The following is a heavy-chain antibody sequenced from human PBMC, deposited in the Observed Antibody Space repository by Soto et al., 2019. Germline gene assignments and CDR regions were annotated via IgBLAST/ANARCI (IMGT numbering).Heavy chain of an antibody. CDR3: ARGWSGWRVWLDY. D-gene: IGHD6-19*01. CDR2: INHSGST. V-gene: IGHV4-39*07. J-gene: IGHJ4*02. Sequence: SETLSLTCTVSGDSISSSSYYWGWIRQPPGKGLEWIGSINHSGSTNYNPSLKSRVTISVDTSKNQFSLKLTSVPAADTAVYYCARGWSGWRVWLDYWGQGTLVTVSS. CDR1: GDSISSSSYY.